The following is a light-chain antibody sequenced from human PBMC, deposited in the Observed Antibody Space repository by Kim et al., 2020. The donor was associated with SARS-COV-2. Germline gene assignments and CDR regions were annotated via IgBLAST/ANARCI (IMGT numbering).Light chain of an antibody. V-gene: IGLV2-11*01. CDR3: CSYAGSYTWG. CDR1: SSDVGGFPY. CDR2: DVS. Sequence: QSALTQPRSVSGSPGQSVTISCSGTSSDVGGFPYVSWYQQHPGKAPKLIIYDVSKRPSGVPDHFSGSKSGNTASLTISGLLAEDEADYYCCSYAGSYTWGFGGGNQRTVL. J-gene: IGLJ3*02.